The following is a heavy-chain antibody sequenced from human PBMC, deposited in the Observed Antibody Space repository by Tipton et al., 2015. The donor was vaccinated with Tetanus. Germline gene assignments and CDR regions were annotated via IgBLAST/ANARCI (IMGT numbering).Heavy chain of an antibody. D-gene: IGHD3-22*01. CDR3: ARDGDTSGHYGIFDS. V-gene: IGHV3-33*08. J-gene: IGHJ4*02. Sequence: AVSGFTFSTYWMTWVRQAPGKGLEWVAVTWSHGGNIYYTDSVKGRYAVSRDNSKNTVYLQMNSLSAEDTAVYYCARDGDTSGHYGIFDSWGQGTLLIVSS. CDR1: GFTFSTYW. CDR2: TWSHGGNI.